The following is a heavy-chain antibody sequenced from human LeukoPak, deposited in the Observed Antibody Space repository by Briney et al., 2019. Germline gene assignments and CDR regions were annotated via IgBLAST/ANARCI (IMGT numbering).Heavy chain of an antibody. V-gene: IGHV1-69*04. CDR1: GGTFSSYA. CDR3: AREDDILTGYCDY. D-gene: IGHD3-9*01. Sequence: APVKVSCKASGGTFSSYAISWVRQAPGQGLEWMGRIIPILGIANYAQKFQGRVTITADKSTSTAYMELSSLRSEDTAVYYCAREDDILTGYCDYWGQGTLVTVSS. CDR2: IIPILGIA. J-gene: IGHJ4*02.